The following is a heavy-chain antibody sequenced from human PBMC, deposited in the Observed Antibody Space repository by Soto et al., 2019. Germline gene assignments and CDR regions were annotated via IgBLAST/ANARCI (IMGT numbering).Heavy chain of an antibody. J-gene: IGHJ6*02. V-gene: IGHV1-3*01. CDR3: ARCSYSSSWDRGDYYYYYGMDV. D-gene: IGHD6-13*01. CDR2: INAGNGNT. Sequence: GASVKVSCKASGYTFTSYAMHWVRQAPGQRLEWMGWINAGNGNTKYSQKFQGRVTITRDTSASTAYMELSSLRSEDTAVYYCARCSYSSSWDRGDYYYYYGMDVWGQGTTVTVSS. CDR1: GYTFTSYA.